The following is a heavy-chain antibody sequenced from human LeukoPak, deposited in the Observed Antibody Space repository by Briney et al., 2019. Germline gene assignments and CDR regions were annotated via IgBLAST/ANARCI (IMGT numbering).Heavy chain of an antibody. D-gene: IGHD1-26*01. J-gene: IGHJ6*02. Sequence: GGSLRLSCAASEFTFSSYAMSWVRQAPGKGLEWVSAISGSGTSTFYADSVKGRFTISRDNSKNTLYLQMNSLRDEDTAVYYCAKGGGCIVGGTCSLSYYYGMDVWGQGTTVTVSS. CDR3: AKGGGCIVGGTCSLSYYYGMDV. CDR2: ISGSGTST. V-gene: IGHV3-23*01. CDR1: EFTFSSYA.